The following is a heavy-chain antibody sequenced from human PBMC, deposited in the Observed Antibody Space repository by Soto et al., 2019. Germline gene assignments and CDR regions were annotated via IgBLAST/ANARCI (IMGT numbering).Heavy chain of an antibody. V-gene: IGHV1-18*01. Sequence: QVQLVQSGAEVRKPGASVKVSCMASGYTFTTYGISWVRQAPGQGLEWMGWISGYNGHTKYAQKFQGRVTMTTDTSTSTVYMDLRSLRSEDTAVYYCAREGEMPYYYYGLDVWGQGTTVTVSS. CDR2: ISGYNGHT. D-gene: IGHD3-16*01. J-gene: IGHJ6*02. CDR3: AREGEMPYYYYGLDV. CDR1: GYTFTTYG.